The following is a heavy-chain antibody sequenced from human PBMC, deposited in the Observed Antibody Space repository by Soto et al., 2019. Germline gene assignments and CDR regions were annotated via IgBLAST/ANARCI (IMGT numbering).Heavy chain of an antibody. CDR3: ARAQDYYNSSDYPCFDH. CDR2: IYYGGSN. V-gene: IGHV4-59*01. D-gene: IGHD3-22*01. CDR1: GVTFSSYY. J-gene: IGHJ4*02. Sequence: PSESLTLSCTASGVTFSSYYWTWIRQAPGKGLEWIGYIYYGGSNNHNPSLKRRVTTFVDTSKNHFPQKLSSVTAADTAVYYCARAQDYYNSSDYPCFDHWGQGTLVTVSS.